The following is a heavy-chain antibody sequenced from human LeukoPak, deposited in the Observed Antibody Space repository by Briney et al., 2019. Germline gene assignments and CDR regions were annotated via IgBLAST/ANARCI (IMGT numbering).Heavy chain of an antibody. CDR1: GFTVSTNY. Sequence: GGSLRLSCAVSGFTVSTNYMSWVRQAPGQGLEWVSVIYSGGATYHADSVKGRFTISRDNSKNTLCLQMNSLRAEDTAVYYCTRGGVGSGSSTPGGLYWGQGTLVTVSS. D-gene: IGHD3-10*01. V-gene: IGHV3-66*01. J-gene: IGHJ4*02. CDR2: IYSGGAT. CDR3: TRGGVGSGSSTPGGLY.